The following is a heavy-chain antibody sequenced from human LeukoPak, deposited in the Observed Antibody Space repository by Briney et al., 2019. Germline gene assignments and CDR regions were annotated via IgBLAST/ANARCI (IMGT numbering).Heavy chain of an antibody. CDR1: GFTFRSYG. J-gene: IGHJ6*02. CDR2: ITYDGSNK. CDR3: VRDRRELVTYYYYGMDV. D-gene: IGHD4-23*01. V-gene: IGHV3-30*03. Sequence: GGSLRLSCAASGFTFRSYGMHWVRQAPGKGLEWVAVITYDGSNKYYADSVKGRFTISRDNSKNTLYLQMNSLRAEDTAVYYCVRDRRELVTYYYYGMDVWGQGTTVTVSS.